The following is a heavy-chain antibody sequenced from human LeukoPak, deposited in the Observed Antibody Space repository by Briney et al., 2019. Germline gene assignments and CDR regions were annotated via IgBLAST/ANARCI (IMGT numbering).Heavy chain of an antibody. D-gene: IGHD5-12*01. CDR2: IIPIFGTA. CDR1: GGTFSSYA. J-gene: IGHJ5*02. V-gene: IGHV1-69*01. CDR3: ARKGDDIVATIWRGNWFDP. Sequence: ASVKVSCKASGGTFSSYAISWVRQAPGQGLEWMGGIIPIFGTANYAQKFQGRVTTTADESTSTAYMELRSLRSDDTAVYYCARKGDDIVATIWRGNWFDPWGQGTLVTVSS.